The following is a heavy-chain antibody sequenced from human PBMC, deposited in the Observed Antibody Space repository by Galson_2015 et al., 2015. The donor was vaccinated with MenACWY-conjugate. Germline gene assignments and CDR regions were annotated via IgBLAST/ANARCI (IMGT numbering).Heavy chain of an antibody. Sequence: LRLSCAASGFIFNTYWLHWVRQAPGKGLVWVSRINPGGSSTTYADSVKDRFTISRDNAKNTLYLQMNSLRPEDTAVFYCAKTRGASFYFDSWGPGTMVTVSS. V-gene: IGHV3-74*01. CDR3: AKTRGASFYFDS. J-gene: IGHJ4*03. CDR2: INPGGSST. D-gene: IGHD1-26*01. CDR1: GFIFNTYW.